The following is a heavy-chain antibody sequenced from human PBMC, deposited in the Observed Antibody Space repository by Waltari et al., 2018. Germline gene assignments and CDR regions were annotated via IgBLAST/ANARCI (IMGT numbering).Heavy chain of an antibody. V-gene: IGHV4-4*07. CDR2: IYTSGST. Sequence: QVQLQESGPGLVKPSETLSLTCTASGGSISSYYWSWLRPPAGKGLEWIGRIYTSGSTNYNPSLKSRVTISVDKSKNQFSLKLSSVTAADTAVYYCARDLGYSSSWYVIDYWGQGTLVTVSS. J-gene: IGHJ4*02. CDR1: GGSISSYY. CDR3: ARDLGYSSSWYVIDY. D-gene: IGHD6-13*01.